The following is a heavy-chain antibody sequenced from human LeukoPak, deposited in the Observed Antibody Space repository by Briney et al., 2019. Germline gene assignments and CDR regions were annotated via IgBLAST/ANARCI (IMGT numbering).Heavy chain of an antibody. D-gene: IGHD5-12*01. V-gene: IGHV4-39*07. Sequence: SETLSLTCTVSGGSISSSSYYWGWIRQPPGKGLEWIGSMHHSGNTYYNPSLKSRITISVDTSKNQFSLKLSSVTAADTAVYYCAAYSSGYARFQYWGQGTLVTVSS. CDR3: AAYSSGYARFQY. J-gene: IGHJ4*02. CDR1: GGSISSSSYY. CDR2: MHHSGNT.